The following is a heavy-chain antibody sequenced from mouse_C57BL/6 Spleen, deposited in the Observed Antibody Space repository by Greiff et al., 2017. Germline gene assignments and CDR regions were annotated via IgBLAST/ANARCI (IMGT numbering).Heavy chain of an antibody. CDR1: GFNIKDYY. Sequence: VQLKESGAELVKPGASVKLSCTASGFNIKDYYMHWVKQRTEQGLEWIGRIDPEDGETKYAPKFQGKATITADTSSNTAYLQLSSLTSEDTAVYYCAIPITTVAALDYWGQGTTLTVSS. CDR3: AIPITTVAALDY. CDR2: IDPEDGET. D-gene: IGHD1-1*01. V-gene: IGHV14-2*01. J-gene: IGHJ2*01.